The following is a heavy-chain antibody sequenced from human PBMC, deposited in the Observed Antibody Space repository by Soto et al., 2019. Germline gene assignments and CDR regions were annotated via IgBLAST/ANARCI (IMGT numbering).Heavy chain of an antibody. J-gene: IGHJ5*02. D-gene: IGHD1-1*01. CDR1: AGSITTSY. V-gene: IGHV4-59*01. CDR3: ARDRERFDP. CDR2: ISYRGST. Sequence: TETLSLTCTVSAGSITTSYWSWIRQPLGKALEWIGYISYRGSTNYNPSLKSRVTISVDTSKNQFSLKLSSVTAADTAVYYCARDRERFDPWGQGTLVTVSS.